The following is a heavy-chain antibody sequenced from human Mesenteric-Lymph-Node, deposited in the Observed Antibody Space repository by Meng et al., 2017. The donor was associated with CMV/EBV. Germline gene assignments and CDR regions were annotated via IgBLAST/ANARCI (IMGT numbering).Heavy chain of an antibody. J-gene: IGHJ4*02. CDR2: MWLDGNER. CDR1: DIIFNTHG. D-gene: IGHD3-10*01. Sequence: LSLTCAASDIIFNTHGIHWLRQAPGKGLEWVAFMWLDGNERYNENIVRGRFVGSRDKSKNTVFLQLSSLRAGDTAVYYCVGHQGGPREGVRLVWGQGTLVTVSS. CDR3: VGHQGGPREGVRLV. V-gene: IGHV3-33*01.